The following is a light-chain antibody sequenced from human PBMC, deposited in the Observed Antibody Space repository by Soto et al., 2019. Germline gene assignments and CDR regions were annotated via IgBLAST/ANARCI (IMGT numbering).Light chain of an antibody. CDR1: QTVFNI. J-gene: IGKJ4*01. CDR3: QQSRDWPLT. CDR2: NGS. Sequence: IVLTQSPVTLSLSPGERATLSCRASQTVFNILAWYQHKPGQAPRLLIYNGSTRATGIPVRFSGSGSGTDFTLTSSRLEPEECAVYYCQQSRDWPLTFGGGTKVEI. V-gene: IGKV3-11*01.